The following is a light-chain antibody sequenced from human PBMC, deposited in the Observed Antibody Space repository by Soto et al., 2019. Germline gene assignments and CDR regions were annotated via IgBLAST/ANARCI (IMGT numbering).Light chain of an antibody. CDR1: NSNIGAHYN. J-gene: IGLJ3*02. CDR2: ADT. Sequence: QAVVTQPPSLSGAPGQRVTISCTGSNSNIGAHYNVHWYQHLPGAAPKLLIYADTKRPSGVPDRFSGSKSGTSASLAITGLQAEDEAEYYCQSYDSSLSGSWVFGGGTKLTVL. V-gene: IGLV1-40*01. CDR3: QSYDSSLSGSWV.